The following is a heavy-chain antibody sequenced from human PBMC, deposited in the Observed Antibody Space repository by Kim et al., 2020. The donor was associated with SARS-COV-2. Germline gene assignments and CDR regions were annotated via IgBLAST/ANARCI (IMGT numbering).Heavy chain of an antibody. J-gene: IGHJ4*02. D-gene: IGHD3-10*01. CDR2: INHSGST. V-gene: IGHV4-34*01. CDR1: GGSFSGYY. Sequence: SETLSLTCAVYGGSFSGYYWSWIRQPPGKGLEWIGEINHSGSTNYNPSLKSRVTISVDTSKNQFSLKLSSVTAADTAVYYCARGLSRGWFGKRGSNYFDYWGQGTLVTVSS. CDR3: ARGLSRGWFGKRGSNYFDY.